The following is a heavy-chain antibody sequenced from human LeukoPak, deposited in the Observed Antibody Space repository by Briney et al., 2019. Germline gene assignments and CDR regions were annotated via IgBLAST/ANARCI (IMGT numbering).Heavy chain of an antibody. D-gene: IGHD2-2*01. CDR3: ARVVPAATTWFDP. J-gene: IGHJ5*02. CDR2: IYSDNT. CDR1: GFTVSSNS. Sequence: PGGSLRLSCAASGFTVSSNSMSWVRQAPGKGLEWVSFIYSDNTHYSDSVKGRFTISRDNSKNTLYLQMNSLRAEDTAVYYCARVVPAATTWFDPWGQGTLVTVSS. V-gene: IGHV3-53*01.